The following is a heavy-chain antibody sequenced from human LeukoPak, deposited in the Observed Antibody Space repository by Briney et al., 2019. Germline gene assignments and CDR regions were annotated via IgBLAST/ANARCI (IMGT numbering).Heavy chain of an antibody. V-gene: IGHV1-46*01. CDR1: GYDFTSYY. CDR2: INPTGGGT. Sequence: ASVKVSCKASGYDFTSYYIHWVRQAPGQGLEWMGLINPTGGGTNYAQNFQGRVSMTSDTSTSTVYMDLSSLRFEDTAVYYCARRTGGGYSEWGQGTLVTVSS. CDR3: ARRTGGGYSE. J-gene: IGHJ4*02. D-gene: IGHD6-19*01.